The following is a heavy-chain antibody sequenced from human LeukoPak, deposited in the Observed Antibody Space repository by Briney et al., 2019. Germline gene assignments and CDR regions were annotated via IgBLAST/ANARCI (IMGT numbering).Heavy chain of an antibody. V-gene: IGHV3-33*01. CDR2: ISYDGKNI. D-gene: IGHD3-22*01. CDR3: ARDDNPYYYDSSGLDY. CDR1: GFSFSNYG. Sequence: GGSLRLSCAASGFSFSNYGFHWVRQAPGKGLDWVSAISYDGKNIHYADSVKGRFTISRDNSRNTVYLQMNSLRVEDAAVYYCARDDNPYYYDSSGLDYWGQGTLVTVSS. J-gene: IGHJ4*02.